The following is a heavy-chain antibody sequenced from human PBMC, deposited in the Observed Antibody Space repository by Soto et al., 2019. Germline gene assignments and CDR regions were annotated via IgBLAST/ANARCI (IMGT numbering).Heavy chain of an antibody. V-gene: IGHV1-3*01. J-gene: IGHJ5*02. D-gene: IGHD6-19*01. CDR2: INGGNGDT. CDR3: AREKWGSGSRWLDP. CDR1: GYTFSSHA. Sequence: ASVEVSCKASGYTFSSHATHWVRQAPGQRLEWMGWINGGNGDTKYSQNFQGRVTINQDTSASTAYMELSSLTSEDTAVYYCAREKWGSGSRWLDPWGQGTLVTVSS.